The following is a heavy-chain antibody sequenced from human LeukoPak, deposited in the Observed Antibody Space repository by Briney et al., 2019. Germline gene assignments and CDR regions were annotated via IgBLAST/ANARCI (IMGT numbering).Heavy chain of an antibody. CDR2: ITSTSSYI. CDR3: ARVAGGSHHFDY. V-gene: IGHV3-21*01. D-gene: IGHD1-26*01. CDR1: GFAFSTYS. Sequence: GGSLRLSCAASGFAFSTYSMNWVRQPPGRGLEWVSSITSTSSYIYYADSVKGRFTISRDNAKNSLYLQMSTLRAEDTAVYYCARVAGGSHHFDYWGQGTLVTVSS. J-gene: IGHJ4*02.